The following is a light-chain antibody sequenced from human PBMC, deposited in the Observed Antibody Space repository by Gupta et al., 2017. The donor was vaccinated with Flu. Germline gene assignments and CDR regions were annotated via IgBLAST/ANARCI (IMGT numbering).Light chain of an antibody. J-gene: IGLJ3*02. CDR2: EGS. CDR1: SSDVWSYNL. CDR3: CSYAGSSTCV. Sequence: QSALPQPASVSGSPGQSITISCPGTSSDVWSYNLVSWYQPHPGKAPKLMIYEGSKRPSGVSNRFSGSKSGNTASLTISGLQAEDEADYYCCSYAGSSTCVFGGGTKLTVL. V-gene: IGLV2-23*01.